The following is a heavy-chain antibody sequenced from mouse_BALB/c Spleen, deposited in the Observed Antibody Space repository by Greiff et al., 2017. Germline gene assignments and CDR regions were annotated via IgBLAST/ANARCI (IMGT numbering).Heavy chain of an antibody. CDR3: AGFYYDYDAWFAY. V-gene: IGHV14-3*02. Sequence: VQLQQSGAELVKPGASVKLSCTASGFNIKDTYMHWVKQRPEQGLEWIGRIDPANGNTKYDPKFQGKATITADTPSNTAYLQLSSLTSEDTAVYYCAGFYYDYDAWFAYWGQGTLVTVSA. J-gene: IGHJ3*01. D-gene: IGHD2-4*01. CDR2: IDPANGNT. CDR1: GFNIKDTY.